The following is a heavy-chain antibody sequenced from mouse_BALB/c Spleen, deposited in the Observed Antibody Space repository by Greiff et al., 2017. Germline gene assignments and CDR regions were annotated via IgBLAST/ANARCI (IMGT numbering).Heavy chain of an antibody. CDR2: IDPANGNT. Sequence: EVKLQESGAELVKPGASVKLSCTASGFNIKDTYMHWVKQRPEQGLEWIGRIDPANGNTKYDPKFQGKATITADTSSNTAYLQLSSLTSEDTAVYYCARYPHYGSSYGYFDVWGAGTTVTVSS. D-gene: IGHD1-1*01. V-gene: IGHV14-3*02. CDR3: ARYPHYGSSYGYFDV. J-gene: IGHJ1*01. CDR1: GFNIKDTY.